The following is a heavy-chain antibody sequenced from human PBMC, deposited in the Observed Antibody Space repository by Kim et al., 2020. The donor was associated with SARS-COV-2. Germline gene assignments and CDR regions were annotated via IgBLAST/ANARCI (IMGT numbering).Heavy chain of an antibody. D-gene: IGHD1-26*01. Sequence: GGSLRLSCAASGFTFSSYGMHWVRQAPGKGLEWVAVISYDGSNKYYADSVKGRFTISRDNSKNTLYLQMNSLRAEDTAVYYCANGGATDSWGQGTLVTVSS. CDR1: GFTFSSYG. CDR3: ANGGATDS. J-gene: IGHJ4*02. V-gene: IGHV3-30*18. CDR2: ISYDGSNK.